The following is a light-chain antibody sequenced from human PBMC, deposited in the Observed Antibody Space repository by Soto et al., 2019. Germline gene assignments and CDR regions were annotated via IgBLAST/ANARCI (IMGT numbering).Light chain of an antibody. Sequence: NCMLTQPHSVSESPGKTVTISCTRSSGSIGSNSVQWYRQRPGSAPTIVIYEDDQRPSGVPNRFAGSIDRSSNSASLTISGLQTEDEADYYCQSYDTNTVVVGGGTQLTVL. CDR3: QSYDTNTVV. J-gene: IGLJ7*01. V-gene: IGLV6-57*04. CDR2: EDD. CDR1: SGSIGSNS.